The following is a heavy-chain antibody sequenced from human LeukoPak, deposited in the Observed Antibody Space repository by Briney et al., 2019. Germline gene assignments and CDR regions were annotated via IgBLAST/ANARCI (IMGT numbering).Heavy chain of an antibody. CDR1: GVSFSGYY. Sequence: SETLSLTCAVYGVSFSGYYWSWIRQPPGKGLEWIGEINHSGSTNYNPSLKSRVTISVDTSKNQFSLKLSSVTAADTAVYYCARGARTPSGYGSRTAGRANWFDPWGQGTLVTVSS. J-gene: IGHJ5*02. CDR2: INHSGST. D-gene: IGHD5-12*01. CDR3: ARGARTPSGYGSRTAGRANWFDP. V-gene: IGHV4-34*01.